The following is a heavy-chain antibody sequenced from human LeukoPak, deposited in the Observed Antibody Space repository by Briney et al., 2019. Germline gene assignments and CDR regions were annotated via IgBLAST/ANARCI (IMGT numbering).Heavy chain of an antibody. D-gene: IGHD3-10*01. J-gene: IGHJ3*02. CDR2: IIPMFGTA. CDR1: GGTFSSYA. CDR3: AKKKDGGDAFDI. V-gene: IGHV1-69*06. Sequence: SVKVSCKASGGTFSSYAISWVRQAPGQGLEWMGGIIPMFGTANYAQKLQGRVTITADKSTSTAYMELSSLRSEDTAMYYCAKKKDGGDAFDIWGQGTMVTVSS.